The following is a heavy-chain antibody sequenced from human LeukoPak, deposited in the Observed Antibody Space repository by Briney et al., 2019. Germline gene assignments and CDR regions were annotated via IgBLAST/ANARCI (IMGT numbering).Heavy chain of an antibody. CDR2: ISSSSSYI. J-gene: IGHJ4*02. D-gene: IGHD6-13*01. Sequence: GGSLRLSCAASGFTFSSYSMNWVRQAPGKGLEWVSSISSSSSYIYYADSVKGRFTISRDNAKNSLYLQMNSLRAEDTAVYYCAKDPSSSWFGDYFDYWGQGTLVTVSS. V-gene: IGHV3-21*04. CDR3: AKDPSSSWFGDYFDY. CDR1: GFTFSSYS.